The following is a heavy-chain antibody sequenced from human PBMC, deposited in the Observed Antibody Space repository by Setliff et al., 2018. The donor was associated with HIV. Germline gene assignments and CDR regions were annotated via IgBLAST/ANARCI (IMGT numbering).Heavy chain of an antibody. Sequence: SETLSLTCTVSGGSISSSSYYWGWIRQPPGKGLEWIGSIYHSGGTYYNPSLKSRVTISVDTSKNQFSLKLSSVTAADTAVYYCARAALLKLPLGYYYGMDVWGQGTTVTVSS. CDR3: ARAALLKLPLGYYYGMDV. CDR2: IYHSGGT. J-gene: IGHJ6*02. V-gene: IGHV4-39*07. D-gene: IGHD1-7*01. CDR1: GGSISSSSYY.